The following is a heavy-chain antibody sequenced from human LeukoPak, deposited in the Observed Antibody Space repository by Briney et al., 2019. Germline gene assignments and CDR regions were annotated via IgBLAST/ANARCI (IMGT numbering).Heavy chain of an antibody. J-gene: IGHJ3*02. V-gene: IGHV4-4*09. CDR2: IYTSGST. Sequence: SETLSLTCTVSGSISGYYWSWIRQPPGKGLQWIGYIYTSGSTNYNPSLESRVTISVDTSKNQFSLDLSSVTATDTAVYYCARQKCTSASRLTKNAFDILGQGTMVTVSS. CDR1: GSISGYY. CDR3: ARQKCTSASRLTKNAFDI. D-gene: IGHD2-2*01.